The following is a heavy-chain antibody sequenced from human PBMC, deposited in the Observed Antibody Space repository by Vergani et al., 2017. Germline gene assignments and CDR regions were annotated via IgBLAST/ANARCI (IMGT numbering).Heavy chain of an antibody. CDR3: AREYIKYQYYYGSAGAFDI. J-gene: IGHJ3*02. D-gene: IGHD3-10*01. V-gene: IGHV4-4*07. CDR1: GGSISSYY. Sequence: QVQLQESGPGLVKPSETLSLTCTVSGGSISSYYWSWIRQPAGKGLEWIGRIYTSGSTNYNPSLKSRVTMSVDTSKNQFSLKLSSVTAADTAVYYCAREYIKYQYYYGSAGAFDIWGQGTMVTVSS. CDR2: IYTSGST.